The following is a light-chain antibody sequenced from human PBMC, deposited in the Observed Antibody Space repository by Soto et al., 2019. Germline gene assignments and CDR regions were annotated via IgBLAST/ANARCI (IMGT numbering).Light chain of an antibody. CDR3: SSCTSSSTCL. J-gene: IGLJ1*01. Sequence: QSALTQPASVSGSPGQSITISCTGTSSDVGGYDYVSWYQQYPGKAPKRIIYEVSSRPSGVSNRFSGSKSGNTASLTISGSQAEGETDYYCSSCTSSSTCLFGTGTKVTV. CDR2: EVS. V-gene: IGLV2-14*01. CDR1: SSDVGGYDY.